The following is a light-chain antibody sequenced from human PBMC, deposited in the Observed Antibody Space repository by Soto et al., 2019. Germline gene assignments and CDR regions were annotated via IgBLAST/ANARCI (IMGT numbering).Light chain of an antibody. CDR2: GAS. Sequence: EIVMTQSPATLSVSPGERATLSCRASQSVSSNLAWYQQKPGQAPRLLIHGASTRATGFPARFSGSGSGTEFTLTISSLQSEDFATYYCQQYNSYSRTFGQGTKVEVK. CDR3: QQYNSYSRT. J-gene: IGKJ1*01. CDR1: QSVSSN. V-gene: IGKV3-15*01.